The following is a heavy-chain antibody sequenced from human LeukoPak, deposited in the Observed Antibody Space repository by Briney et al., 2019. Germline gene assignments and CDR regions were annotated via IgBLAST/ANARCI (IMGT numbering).Heavy chain of an antibody. Sequence: GASVKVSCKASGYTFTGHSMYWVRQAPGQGLEWMGLINPTGGSTGYAQKFQGRVTMTRDMSTSTDYMELSSLRSEDTAIYYCARDNSVGDNAWWFDPWGQGTLVTVFS. CDR1: GYTFTGHS. CDR2: INPTGGST. CDR3: ARDNSVGDNAWWFDP. V-gene: IGHV1-46*01. J-gene: IGHJ5*02. D-gene: IGHD1-26*01.